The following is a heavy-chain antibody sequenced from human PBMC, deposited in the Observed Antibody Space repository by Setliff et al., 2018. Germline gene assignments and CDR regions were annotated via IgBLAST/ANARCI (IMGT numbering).Heavy chain of an antibody. CDR2: IYHSGST. CDR1: GYSISSGYY. CDR3: ARAGPTVTFFRVLVISWWDP. D-gene: IGHD3-3*01. J-gene: IGHJ5*02. Sequence: PSETLSLTCAVSGYSISSGYYWGWIRQPPGKGLEWIGSIYHSGSTNYNRSLRSRVSISVDTSKNQFSLKLSSVTAADTATYYCARAGPTVTFFRVLVISWWDPWGQGSLVTVSS. V-gene: IGHV4-38-2*01.